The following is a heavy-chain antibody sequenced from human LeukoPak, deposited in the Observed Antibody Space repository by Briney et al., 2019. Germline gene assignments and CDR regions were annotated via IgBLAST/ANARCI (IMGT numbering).Heavy chain of an antibody. CDR3: ARVLYDDRNFDY. V-gene: IGHV4-31*03. CDR1: GGSINSGGYC. J-gene: IGHJ4*02. D-gene: IGHD3-9*01. CDR2: IYYSGST. Sequence: PSETVSLTCTVSGGSINSGGYCWSWIRQHPGKGLEWIGYIYYSGSTYYNPSLKSRVTISVDTSKNQFSLKLSSVTAADTAVYYCARVLYDDRNFDYWGQGTLVTVSS.